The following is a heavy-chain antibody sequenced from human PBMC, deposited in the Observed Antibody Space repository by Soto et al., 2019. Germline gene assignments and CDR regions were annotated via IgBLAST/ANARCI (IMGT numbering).Heavy chain of an antibody. V-gene: IGHV4-59*01. Sequence: PSETLSLTCTVSGGSISSYYWSWIRQPPGKGLEWIGDIYYSGSTNYNPSLKRRVTISVDTSKNQFSLKQSSVTAADTAVYYCARGAGIFGVFKNCFAPWGQGTLVTVSS. D-gene: IGHD3-3*01. CDR2: IYYSGST. CDR3: ARGAGIFGVFKNCFAP. CDR1: GGSISSYY. J-gene: IGHJ5*02.